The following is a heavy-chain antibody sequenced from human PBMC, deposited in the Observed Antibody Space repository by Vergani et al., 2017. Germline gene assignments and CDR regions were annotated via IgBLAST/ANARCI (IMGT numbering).Heavy chain of an antibody. V-gene: IGHV4-59*01. D-gene: IGHD2-15*01. CDR3: ARGLRRIPANWFDP. CDR1: GGSISSYY. Sequence: QVQLQESGPGLVKPSETLSLTCTVSGGSISSYYWSWIRQPPGKGLEWIGYIYYSGSTNYNPSLKSRVTISVDTSKNQFSLKLSSVTAADTAVYYCARGLRRIPANWFDPWGQGTLVTVSS. J-gene: IGHJ5*02. CDR2: IYYSGST.